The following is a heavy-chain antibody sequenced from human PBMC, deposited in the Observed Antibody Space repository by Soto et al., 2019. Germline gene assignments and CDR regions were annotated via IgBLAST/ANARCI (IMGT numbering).Heavy chain of an antibody. J-gene: IGHJ6*03. CDR3: ARVAVGYYYMDV. CDR2: INSDGTRT. Sequence: PVVSLRLSCAASVFTFSKSWLHWVRQAPGKGLVWVSRINSDGTRTNYADSVKGRFTISRDNAENTLYLQMNSLTAEDTAVYYCARVAVGYYYMDVWGKGTTVTVSS. V-gene: IGHV3-74*01. D-gene: IGHD4-17*01. CDR1: VFTFSKSW.